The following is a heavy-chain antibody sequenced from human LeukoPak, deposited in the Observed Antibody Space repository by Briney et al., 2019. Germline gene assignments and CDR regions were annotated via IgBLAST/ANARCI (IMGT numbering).Heavy chain of an antibody. J-gene: IGHJ4*02. V-gene: IGHV5-51*01. D-gene: IGHD3-22*01. Sequence: GDSLKISCKGSGYSFTNYWIGWVRQMPGKGLEWMGIIYPGDSDTRYSPSFQGQVTISADKSSSTAYLQWSSLKASDTAMYYCARSRSYDSSGYLTYYFDYWGQGTLVTVSS. CDR3: ARSRSYDSSGYLTYYFDY. CDR2: IYPGDSDT. CDR1: GYSFTNYW.